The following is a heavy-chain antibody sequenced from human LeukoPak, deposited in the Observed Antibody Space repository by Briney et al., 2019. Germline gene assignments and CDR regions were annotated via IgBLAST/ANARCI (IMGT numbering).Heavy chain of an antibody. V-gene: IGHV1-69*05. CDR3: ATAGVYCGGDCYTDY. CDR1: GGTFSSYA. Sequence: ASVKVSCKASGGTFSSYAISWVRQAPGQGLEWMGRIIPIFGIANYAQKFQGRVTITTDESTSTAYMELSSLRFEDTAVYYCATAGVYCGGDCYTDYWGEGAMVTVCS. CDR2: IIPIFGIA. J-gene: IGHJ4*02. D-gene: IGHD2-21*02.